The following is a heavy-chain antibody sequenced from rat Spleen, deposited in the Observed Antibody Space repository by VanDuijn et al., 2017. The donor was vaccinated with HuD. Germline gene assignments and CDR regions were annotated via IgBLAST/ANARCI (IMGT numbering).Heavy chain of an antibody. D-gene: IGHD1-11*01. J-gene: IGHJ2*01. Sequence: EVQLIESGGGLVQPGRPLKISCVDSGLNFSNYDMAWVRQAPTKGLEWIASISTGGDNTYYRDSVKGRFTISRDDAKNTQYLQMDSLRSEDTATYYCARHGGLRNWFAYWGQGVMVTVSS. CDR1: GLNFSNYD. CDR2: ISTGGDNT. V-gene: IGHV5S13*01. CDR3: ARHGGLRNWFAY.